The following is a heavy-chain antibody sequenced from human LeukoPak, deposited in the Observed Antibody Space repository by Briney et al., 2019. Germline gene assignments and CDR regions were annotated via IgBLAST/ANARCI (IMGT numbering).Heavy chain of an antibody. Sequence: PGGSLRLSCAASGVTFSSYGMHWVRQAPGKGLEWVAVIWYDGSNKYYADSVKGRFTISRDNSKNTLYLQMNSLRAEDTAVYYCARDQFYYYDSSGYSDDAFDIWGQGTMVTVSS. D-gene: IGHD3-22*01. J-gene: IGHJ3*02. CDR1: GVTFSSYG. V-gene: IGHV3-33*01. CDR2: IWYDGSNK. CDR3: ARDQFYYYDSSGYSDDAFDI.